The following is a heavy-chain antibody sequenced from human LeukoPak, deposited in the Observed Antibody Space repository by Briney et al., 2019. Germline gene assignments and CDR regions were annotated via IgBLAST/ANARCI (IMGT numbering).Heavy chain of an antibody. CDR1: GFTFSSYW. Sequence: GGALRLSCVASGFTFSSYWMHWVRHAPGKGLGWVSRINTDGGSTSSADSVTGQFTISRDNAKNTLSLQMNRLRAEDTAVYYCARGDYDFWSGYPDYYSYMDVWGKGTTVTVSS. D-gene: IGHD3-3*01. CDR3: ARGDYDFWSGYPDYYSYMDV. CDR2: INTDGGST. V-gene: IGHV3-74*01. J-gene: IGHJ6*03.